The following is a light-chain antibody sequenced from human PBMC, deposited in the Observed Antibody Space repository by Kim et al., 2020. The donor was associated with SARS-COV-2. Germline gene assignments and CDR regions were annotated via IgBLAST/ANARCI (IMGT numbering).Light chain of an antibody. CDR3: GTADGGMGAASV. CDR2: DTS. J-gene: IGLJ3*02. V-gene: IGLV1-51*01. CDR1: TSNIVSIY. Sequence: QQVTTTCSGSTSNIVSIYVAWYQRLPGTAPKHLISDTSKRPAGILARRYGSKSVASATLGITGLQPWDEDDYYCGTADGGMGAASVFGGGTKLTVL.